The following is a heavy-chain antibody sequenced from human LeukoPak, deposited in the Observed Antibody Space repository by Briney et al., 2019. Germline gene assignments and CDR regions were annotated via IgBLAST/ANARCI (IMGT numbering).Heavy chain of an antibody. Sequence: GGSLRLSCAASGFTFSSYGMHWVRQAPGKGLEWVAVISYDGSNKSYADSMKGRLTISRDNSKNTLYLQMNSLRAEDTAVYYCARGGGYSYGPLDYWGQGTLVTVSS. D-gene: IGHD5-18*01. CDR3: ARGGGYSYGPLDY. CDR2: ISYDGSNK. J-gene: IGHJ4*02. CDR1: GFTFSSYG. V-gene: IGHV3-30*03.